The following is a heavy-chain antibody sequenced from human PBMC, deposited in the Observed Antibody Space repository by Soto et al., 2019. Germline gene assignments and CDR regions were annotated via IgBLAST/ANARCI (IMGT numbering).Heavy chain of an antibody. V-gene: IGHV4-30-4*01. Sequence: SETLSLTCTVSGGSISSGDYYWIWIPQPPGKGLEGIGYIYYSGSTYYNPSLKSRVTISIDTSKTQFSLKLSSVTAADAAVYYCARVNPDSSGSERFDYWGQGTLVTVSS. CDR2: IYYSGST. CDR1: GGSISSGDYY. CDR3: ARVNPDSSGSERFDY. D-gene: IGHD3-22*01. J-gene: IGHJ4*02.